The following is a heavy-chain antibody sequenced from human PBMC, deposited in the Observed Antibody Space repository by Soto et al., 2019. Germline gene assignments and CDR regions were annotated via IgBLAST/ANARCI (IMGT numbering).Heavy chain of an antibody. V-gene: IGHV3-21*01. Sequence: GGSLRLSCAASGFTFSSYAMSWVRQAPGKGLEWVSSISSSSSSIYYADSVKGRFTISRDNAKNSLYLQMNSLRAEDTAVYYCARVRIVVVPAAGYMDVWGKGTTVTVSS. J-gene: IGHJ6*03. D-gene: IGHD2-2*01. CDR2: ISSSSSSI. CDR3: ARVRIVVVPAAGYMDV. CDR1: GFTFSSYA.